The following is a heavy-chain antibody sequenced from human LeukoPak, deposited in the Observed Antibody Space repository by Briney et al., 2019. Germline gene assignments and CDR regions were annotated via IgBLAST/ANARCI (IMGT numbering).Heavy chain of an antibody. V-gene: IGHV3-15*01. D-gene: IGHD2-2*01. CDR1: GFTFSNAW. CDR3: TTSASLGYCSSTSCYGY. J-gene: IGHJ4*02. CDR2: IKSKTDGGTT. Sequence: GGSLRLSCAASGFTFSNAWMSWVRQAPGKGLEWVGRIKSKTDGGTTDYAAPVKGRFTISRDDSKNTLYLQMNSLKTEDTAVYYCTTSASLGYCSSTSCYGYWGQGTLVTVSS.